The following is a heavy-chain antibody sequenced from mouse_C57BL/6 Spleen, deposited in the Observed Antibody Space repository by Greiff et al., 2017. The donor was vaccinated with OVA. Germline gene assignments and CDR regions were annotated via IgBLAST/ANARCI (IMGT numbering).Heavy chain of an antibody. Sequence: EVNVVESGGGLVQPGGSLSLSCAASGFTFTDYYMSWVRQPPGKALEWLGFIRNKANGYTTEYSASVKGRFTISRDNSQSILYLQMNALRAEDSATYYCARYDGYLYYAMDYWGQGTSVTVSS. V-gene: IGHV7-3*01. J-gene: IGHJ4*01. CDR3: ARYDGYLYYAMDY. CDR1: GFTFTDYY. D-gene: IGHD2-3*01. CDR2: IRNKANGYTT.